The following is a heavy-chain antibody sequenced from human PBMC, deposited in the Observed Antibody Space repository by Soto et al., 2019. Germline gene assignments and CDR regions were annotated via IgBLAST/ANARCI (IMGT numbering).Heavy chain of an antibody. CDR3: AKDGGREGYFGNWFDP. Sequence: QIQLVQSGAELKKPGSSLKVSCKASGGTFCNYAITGVRHAPGQGLDRLGRIIPIFGTTDYPQKVQGRVTITADESTTTAYMELSSLRSDDTAVYYCAKDGGREGYFGNWFDPWGQGTLVTVSS. V-gene: IGHV1-69*15. J-gene: IGHJ5*02. CDR1: GGTFCNYA. CDR2: IIPIFGTT. D-gene: IGHD2-15*01.